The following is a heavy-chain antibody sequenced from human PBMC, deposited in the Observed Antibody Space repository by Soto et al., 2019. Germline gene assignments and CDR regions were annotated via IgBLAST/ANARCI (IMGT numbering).Heavy chain of an antibody. D-gene: IGHD6-13*01. J-gene: IGHJ4*02. CDR1: GFTFSSYS. V-gene: IGHV3-48*01. CDR2: ISSSSSTI. Sequence: EVQLVESGGGLVQTGGSLRLSCAASGFTFSSYSMNWVRQAPGKGLEWVSYISSSSSTIYYADSVKGRFTISRDNAKNSLYLQMNSLRAEDTAVYYCAGRGAAGFDYWGQGTLVTVSS. CDR3: AGRGAAGFDY.